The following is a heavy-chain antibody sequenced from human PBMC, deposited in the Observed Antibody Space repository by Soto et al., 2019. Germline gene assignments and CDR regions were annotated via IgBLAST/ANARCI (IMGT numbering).Heavy chain of an antibody. V-gene: IGHV3-48*01. J-gene: IGHJ4*02. CDR2: ISSSSSTI. Sequence: PGGSLRLSCAASGFTFSTYSMNWVRQAPGKGLVWVSYISSSSSTIFYTDSVKGRFTVSRDNAKNSLYLQMNNLRVEDTALYFCAKGTEYGVVLMSTFDYWGQGSLVTVSS. D-gene: IGHD3-3*01. CDR3: AKGTEYGVVLMSTFDY. CDR1: GFTFSTYS.